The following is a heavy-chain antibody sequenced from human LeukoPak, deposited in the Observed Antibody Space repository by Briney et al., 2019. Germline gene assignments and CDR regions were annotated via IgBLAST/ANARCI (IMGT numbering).Heavy chain of an antibody. CDR2: IYIGGST. Sequence: SETLSLTCSVPGVSISSYYWSWIRQPAGKGLEWIGRIYIGGSTNYNPSLKSRVTMSVDTSKNQFSLRLSSVTAADTAVYYCARSWLNQPYNWSDPWGQGTLVTVSS. V-gene: IGHV4-4*07. J-gene: IGHJ5*02. CDR1: GVSISSYY. D-gene: IGHD3-22*01. CDR3: ARSWLNQPYNWSDP.